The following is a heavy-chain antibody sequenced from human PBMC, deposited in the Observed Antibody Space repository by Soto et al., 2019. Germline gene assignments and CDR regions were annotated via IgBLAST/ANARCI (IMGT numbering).Heavy chain of an antibody. V-gene: IGHV4-30-4*01. D-gene: IGHD6-6*01. CDR2: IYYSGST. CDR3: ARYSCSAPEGGYSSSSFDY. J-gene: IGHJ4*02. CDR1: GGSISSGDYY. Sequence: PSEPLSLTCTVSGGSISSGDYYWSWIRQPPGKGLEWIGYIYYSGSTYYNPSLKSRVTISVDTSKNQFSLKLSSVTAADTAVYYCARYSCSAPEGGYSSSSFDYWGQGTLVTVSS.